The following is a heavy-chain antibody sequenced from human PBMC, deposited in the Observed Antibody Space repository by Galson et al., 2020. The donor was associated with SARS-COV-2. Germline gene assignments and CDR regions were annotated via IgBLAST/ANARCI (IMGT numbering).Heavy chain of an antibody. CDR3: ARGGNTNYYGSGSYFSSRFYYDMDV. CDR1: GFTFSSYD. Sequence: GESLKISCAASGFTFSSYDMHWVRQATGKGLEWVSAIGTAGDTYYPGSVKGRFTISRENAKNSLYLQMNSLRAGDTAVYYCARGGNTNYYGSGSYFSSRFYYDMDVWGKGTTVTVSS. J-gene: IGHJ6*03. V-gene: IGHV3-13*01. D-gene: IGHD3-10*01. CDR2: IGTAGDT.